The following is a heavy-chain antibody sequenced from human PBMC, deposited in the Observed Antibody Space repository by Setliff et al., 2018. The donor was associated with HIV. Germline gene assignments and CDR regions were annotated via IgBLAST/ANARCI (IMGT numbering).Heavy chain of an antibody. J-gene: IGHJ1*01. CDR1: GGSLSSYY. CDR2: IYYSGSD. D-gene: IGHD6-19*01. V-gene: IGHV4-59*01. CDR3: ARVSRGWYLGAEVAEYFDH. Sequence: PSETLSLTCTLSGGSLSSYYWGWIRQPPGQGLELIGYIYYSGSDTYNPSLKSRVTISIDTSKNQFALKLTSVTAAAAATYYCARVSRGWYLGAEVAEYFDHWGQGTLVTVSS.